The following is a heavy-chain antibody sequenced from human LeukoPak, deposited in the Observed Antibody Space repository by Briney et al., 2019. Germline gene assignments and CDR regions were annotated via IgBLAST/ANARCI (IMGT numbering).Heavy chain of an antibody. Sequence: PSETLSLTCGVSGGSITTTNYWSWVRQPPGGGLEWIGEISLAGRTRYNPSLQSRVHISIDESKNHLYLNLASVTAADTAVYYCSGESGPFCPFGHWGQGTLVAVTS. V-gene: IGHV4-4*02. D-gene: IGHD1-26*01. CDR3: SGESGPFCPFGH. J-gene: IGHJ4*02. CDR2: ISLAGRT. CDR1: GGSITTTNY.